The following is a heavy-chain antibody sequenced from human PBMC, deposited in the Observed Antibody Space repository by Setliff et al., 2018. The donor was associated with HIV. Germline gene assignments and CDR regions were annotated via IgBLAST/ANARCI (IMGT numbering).Heavy chain of an antibody. CDR1: GYTLTKLS. D-gene: IGHD1-26*01. V-gene: IGHV1-24*01. Sequence: ASVKVSCKVSGYTLTKLSMHRVRQAPGKGLEWMGGFDPELGETFFAQRFQGRITMTGDTSADTAYMELRSLRSDDTATYYCAIDNRGGVGAPYYFDYWGQGARVTVSS. CDR3: AIDNRGGVGAPYYFDY. CDR2: FDPELGET. J-gene: IGHJ4*02.